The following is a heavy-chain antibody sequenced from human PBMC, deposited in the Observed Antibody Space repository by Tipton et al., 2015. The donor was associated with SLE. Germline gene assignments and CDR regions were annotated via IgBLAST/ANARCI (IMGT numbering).Heavy chain of an antibody. D-gene: IGHD2-2*01. V-gene: IGHV1-2*02. CDR2: INPNSGGT. Sequence: QLVQSGPEVKKPGASVKVSCKASGYTFTGYYMNWVRQAPGQGLEWMGWINPNSGGTNYAQKFQGRVTMTRDTSISTAYMELSRLGSDDTALYYGSSAYCRSSSCSDRRFFQHWRQCTLVTVSS. CDR3: SSAYCRSSSCSDRRFFQH. CDR1: GYTFTGYY. J-gene: IGHJ1*01.